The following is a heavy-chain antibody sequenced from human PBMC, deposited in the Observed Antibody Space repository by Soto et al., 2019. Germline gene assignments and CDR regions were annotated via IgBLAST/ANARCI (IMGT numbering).Heavy chain of an antibody. J-gene: IGHJ4*02. V-gene: IGHV4-31*03. CDR1: GGSISRGEYY. CDR3: TRDYTYHFDF. CDR2: IYNSGSI. Sequence: SETLSLTCTVSGGSISRGEYYWSCIRQHPGKGLEWIGYIYNSGSIYYNPSLKSRVTISIDTSKNQYSLNLSSVTAADTAVYYCTRDYTYHFDFWGQGTLVTVSS.